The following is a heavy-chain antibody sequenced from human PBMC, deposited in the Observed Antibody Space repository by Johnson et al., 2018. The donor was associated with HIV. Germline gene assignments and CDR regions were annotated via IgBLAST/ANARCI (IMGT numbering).Heavy chain of an antibody. D-gene: IGHD3-16*01. V-gene: IGHV3-30*18. CDR1: GFTFSSYD. CDR3: AKCIWGSSLIDVFDI. CDR2: ISYDGNNK. Sequence: QVQLVESGGGVVQPGRSLRLSCAASGFTFSSYDMHWVRQAPGKGLEWVAVISYDGNNKYYTDSVRGRFTISRDNSKNTRSLQMNSLRVDDTAVYYCAKCIWGSSLIDVFDIWGQGTTVIVSS. J-gene: IGHJ3*02.